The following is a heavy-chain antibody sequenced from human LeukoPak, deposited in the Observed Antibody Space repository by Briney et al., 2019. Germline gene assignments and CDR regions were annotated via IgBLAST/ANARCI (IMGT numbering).Heavy chain of an antibody. CDR2: ISGSGGST. Sequence: GGSLRLSCAASGFTFSSYGMHWVRQAPGKGLEWVSSISGSGGSTYYADSVKGRFTISRDNSKNTLYLQMNSLRAEDTAVYYCAKRGDFWSGSLWYFDYWGQGTLVTVSS. J-gene: IGHJ4*02. D-gene: IGHD3-3*01. CDR1: GFTFSSYG. CDR3: AKRGDFWSGSLWYFDY. V-gene: IGHV3-23*01.